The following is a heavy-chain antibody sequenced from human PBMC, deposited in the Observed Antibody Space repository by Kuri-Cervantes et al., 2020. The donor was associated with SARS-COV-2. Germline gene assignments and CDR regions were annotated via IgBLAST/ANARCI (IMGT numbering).Heavy chain of an antibody. Sequence: GESLSLSCAVSGFTFSSYSMSWVRQAPGKGLEWVSAISGSGGSTYYADYVKGWFTISRDNSKNTLYLQMNSLRAEDTAVYYCAKNIAVAARRAEYFQHWGQGTLVTVSS. V-gene: IGHV3-23*01. CDR1: GFTFSSYS. CDR3: AKNIAVAARRAEYFQH. CDR2: ISGSGGST. J-gene: IGHJ1*01. D-gene: IGHD6-19*01.